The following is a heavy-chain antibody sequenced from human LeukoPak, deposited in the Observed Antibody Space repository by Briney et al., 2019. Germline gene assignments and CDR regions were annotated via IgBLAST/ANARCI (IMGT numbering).Heavy chain of an antibody. CDR3: ALARSEYHYGMDV. V-gene: IGHV6-1*01. CDR2: TYYRSKWYY. CDR1: GDSVSSISVA. Sequence: SQTLSLTCAISGDSVSSISVAWNWIRQSPSRGLEWLGRTYYRSKWYYEYAVSVKVRININPDPSTNQFSLQLNSVTPEDTAVYYCALARSEYHYGMDVWGQGTTVTVSS. J-gene: IGHJ6*02.